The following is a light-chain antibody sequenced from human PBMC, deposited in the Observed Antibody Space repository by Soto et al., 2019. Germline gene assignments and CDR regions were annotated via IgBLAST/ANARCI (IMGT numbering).Light chain of an antibody. J-gene: IGLJ1*01. V-gene: IGLV1-47*01. Sequence: QSVLTQPPSASGTPGQRVTISCSGSSSNIGSNYVYWYQQLPGTAPKLLIYRNNQRPSGVPDRFSGSKSGTSASLAISGLRYEDEADYYCAAWDDSLSDRYFFGTGTKLPVL. CDR1: SSNIGSNY. CDR2: RNN. CDR3: AAWDDSLSDRYF.